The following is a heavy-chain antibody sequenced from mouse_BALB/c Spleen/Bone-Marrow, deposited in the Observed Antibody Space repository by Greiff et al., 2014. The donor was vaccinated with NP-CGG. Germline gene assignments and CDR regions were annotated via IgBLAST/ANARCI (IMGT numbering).Heavy chain of an antibody. CDR1: GYTLTDYN. Sequence: VKLMESGPELVKPGASVKISCKASGYTLTDYNMHWVKQSHGKSLEWIGYIYPYNGYTGYNQKFKTKETLTVDNSSSTNYMEIQSMTSEDSAVYSCARTEVPHAMDNWGQRNSITDSS. J-gene: IGHJ4*01. CDR3: ARTEVPHAMDN. V-gene: IGHV1S29*02. CDR2: IYPYNGYT.